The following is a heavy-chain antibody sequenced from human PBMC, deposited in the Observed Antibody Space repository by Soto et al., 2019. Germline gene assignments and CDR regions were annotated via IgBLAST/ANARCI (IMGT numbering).Heavy chain of an antibody. CDR1: GFTFSSYS. Sequence: EVQLVESGGGLVKPGGSLRLSCAASGFTFSSYSMNWVRQAPGKGLEWVSSISSSSTYIYYADSVQGRFTISRDNAKNSLYLQMNSLGAEETAVYYCASQTSGYYYYGMDVWGQGTTVTVSS. CDR3: ASQTSGYYYYGMDV. J-gene: IGHJ6*02. CDR2: ISSSSTYI. V-gene: IGHV3-21*01.